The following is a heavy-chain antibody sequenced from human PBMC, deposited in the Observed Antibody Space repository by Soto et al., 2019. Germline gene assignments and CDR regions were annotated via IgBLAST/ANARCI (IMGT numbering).Heavy chain of an antibody. CDR1: GGSIRNGDYY. D-gene: IGHD1-26*01. J-gene: IGHJ4*02. V-gene: IGHV4-30-4*01. CDR3: VTVNLVGAAYYFDY. Sequence: SETLSLTCTVSGGSIRNGDYYWGWIRQPPGQGLEWIGYVYYSGTTYSHPSLNSRVSISVDTSENQFSLRLTSVTAADTAVYYCVTVNLVGAAYYFDYWGPGTLVTVSS. CDR2: VYYSGTT.